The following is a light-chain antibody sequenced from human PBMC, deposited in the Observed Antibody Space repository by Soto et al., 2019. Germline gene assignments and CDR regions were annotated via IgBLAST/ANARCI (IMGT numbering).Light chain of an antibody. CDR2: DAS. CDR3: QQRSNWPT. Sequence: EIVLTQSPATLSLSPGERATLSCRASQSVSSYLAWYQQKPGQAPRLLIYDASNRATGIPARFSGSGSGTDFTITISSLEPDDFAVYYCQQRSNWPTFGGGTKVEIK. J-gene: IGKJ4*02. V-gene: IGKV3-11*01. CDR1: QSVSSY.